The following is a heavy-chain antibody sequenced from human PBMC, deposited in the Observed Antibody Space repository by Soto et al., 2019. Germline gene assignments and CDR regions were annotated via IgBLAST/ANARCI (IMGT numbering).Heavy chain of an antibody. Sequence: GESLKISCKGSGYSFTSYWIGWVRQMPGKGLEWMGIIYPGDSDTRYSPSFQGQVTISADKSISTAYLQWSSLKASDTAMYYCARLKNYYDSSGYFLVYNWFDPWGQGTLVTVSS. D-gene: IGHD3-22*01. CDR3: ARLKNYYDSSGYFLVYNWFDP. J-gene: IGHJ5*02. CDR1: GYSFTSYW. V-gene: IGHV5-51*01. CDR2: IYPGDSDT.